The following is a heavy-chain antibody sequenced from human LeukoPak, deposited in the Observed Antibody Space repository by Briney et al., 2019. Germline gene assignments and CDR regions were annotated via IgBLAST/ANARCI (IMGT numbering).Heavy chain of an antibody. CDR3: ARDPYCSGGSCYSHYYYGMDV. CDR2: IYTSGST. CDR1: GGSISSYY. J-gene: IGHJ6*02. V-gene: IGHV4-4*07. D-gene: IGHD2-15*01. Sequence: PSETLSLTCTVSGGSISSYYWSWIRQPAGKGLEWIGRIYTSGSTNYNPSLKSRVTMSVDTSKNQFSLKLSSVTAADTAVYYCARDPYCSGGSCYSHYYYGMDVWGQGTTVTVSS.